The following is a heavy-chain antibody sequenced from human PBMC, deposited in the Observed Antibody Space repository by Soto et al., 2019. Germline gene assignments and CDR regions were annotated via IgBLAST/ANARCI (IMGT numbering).Heavy chain of an antibody. CDR2: INHSGST. CDR3: ARSRVSGGRRCCSDI. V-gene: IGHV4-34*01. Sequence: PSETLSLTCAVYGGSFSGYYWSWIRRPPGKGLEWIGDINHSGSTNYNPSLKSRVTISVDTSKNQFSLNLSSVTAADTAVYYCARSRVSGGRRCCSDIWGQGTMVTVSS. D-gene: IGHD1-26*01. J-gene: IGHJ3*02. CDR1: GGSFSGYY.